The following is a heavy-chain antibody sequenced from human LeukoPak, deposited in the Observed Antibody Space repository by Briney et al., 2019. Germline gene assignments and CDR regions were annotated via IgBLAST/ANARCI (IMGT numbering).Heavy chain of an antibody. J-gene: IGHJ5*02. D-gene: IGHD3-10*01. CDR2: ISGSGDTT. Sequence: GGSLRLSCTASGFTFSSQGMNWVRQAPGKGLEWVSFISGSGDTTYFADSVKGQFTISRDNSKNTLYLQMNSLRAEDTAVYYCAKDPWFGESWGQGTLVTVSS. CDR3: AKDPWFGES. CDR1: GFTFSSQG. V-gene: IGHV3-23*01.